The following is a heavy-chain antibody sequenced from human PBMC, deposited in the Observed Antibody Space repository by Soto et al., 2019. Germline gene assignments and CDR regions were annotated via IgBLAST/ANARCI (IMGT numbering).Heavy chain of an antibody. D-gene: IGHD4-17*01. CDR2: MYYSGST. Sequence: QLQLQESGPGLVKPSETLSLTCTVSGGSISSSSYYWGWIVQPPGKGLEWIGRMYYSGSTYYNPSLKSRDTVSVDTSKNQFPLKLSSVTAADTAVYYCAGQGTTVTTGWLDPWGQGTLVTVSS. CDR3: AGQGTTVTTGWLDP. CDR1: GGSISSSSYY. J-gene: IGHJ5*02. V-gene: IGHV4-39*01.